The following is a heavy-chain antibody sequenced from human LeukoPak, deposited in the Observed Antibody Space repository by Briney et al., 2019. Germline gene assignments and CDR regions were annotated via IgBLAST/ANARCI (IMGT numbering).Heavy chain of an antibody. V-gene: IGHV3-64D*06. Sequence: PGGSLRLSCSASGFTFSNYAMHWVRQAPGKELEYVSSISRDGGGTYYAGSVKGRFTISRDNSKNTLSLQMSSLRAEDTAVYYCVTRDSSGYFYNDWGQGTLVTVSS. CDR3: VTRDSSGYFYND. CDR1: GFTFSNYA. D-gene: IGHD3-22*01. J-gene: IGHJ4*02. CDR2: ISRDGGGT.